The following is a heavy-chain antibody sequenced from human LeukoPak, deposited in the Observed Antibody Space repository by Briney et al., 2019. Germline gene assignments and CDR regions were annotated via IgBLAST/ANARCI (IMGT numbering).Heavy chain of an antibody. CDR3: ARGPRNMITFGGVIVINPDYYFDY. Sequence: SETLSLTCTVSGGSISSYYWSWIRQPAGKGLEWIGRIYTSGSTNYNPSLKSRVTMSVDTSKNQFSLKLSSVTAADTAVYYCARGPRNMITFGGVIVINPDYYFDYWGQGTLVTVSS. CDR2: IYTSGST. D-gene: IGHD3-16*02. CDR1: GGSISSYY. V-gene: IGHV4-4*07. J-gene: IGHJ4*02.